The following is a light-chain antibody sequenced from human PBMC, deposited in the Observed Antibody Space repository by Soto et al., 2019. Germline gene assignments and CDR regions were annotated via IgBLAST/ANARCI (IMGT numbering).Light chain of an antibody. CDR2: GAS. Sequence: EIVLTQSPDTLSLSPGERATLSCRASQSISSTQLVWYQQKPGQAPRLLISGASSRATGIPDRFSGGGSGAEYTLTISSLQSEDFAVYYCQQYDKWPRTFGQGTKVDIK. CDR1: QSISSTQ. CDR3: QQYDKWPRT. J-gene: IGKJ1*01. V-gene: IGKV3-20*01.